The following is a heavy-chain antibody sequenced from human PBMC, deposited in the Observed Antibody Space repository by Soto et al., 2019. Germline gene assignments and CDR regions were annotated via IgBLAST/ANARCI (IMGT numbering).Heavy chain of an antibody. D-gene: IGHD3-22*01. CDR1: GYTFTGYY. CDR2: INPNSGGT. Sequence: GASVKVSCKASGYTFTGYYIHWVRQAPGQGLEWMGWINPNSGGTNDAQKFQGRVTMTRDTSISTAYMELSRLRSDDTAVYYCARGSSGYNYYYGMDVWGQGTTVTVSS. V-gene: IGHV1-2*02. J-gene: IGHJ6*02. CDR3: ARGSSGYNYYYGMDV.